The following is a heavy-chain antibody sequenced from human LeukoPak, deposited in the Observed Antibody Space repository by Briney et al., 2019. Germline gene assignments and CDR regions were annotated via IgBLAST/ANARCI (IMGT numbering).Heavy chain of an antibody. D-gene: IGHD2-8*02. CDR3: ARELVVGPAEYFQH. V-gene: IGHV3-7*01. CDR1: GFTFSSSL. Sequence: PGGSLRLSCEASGFTFSSSLMSWVRQTPGKGLEWVANICPGGSEKYYLASVKGRFTISRVNAENSLYLQMKNLRAEDTAVYYCARELVVGPAEYFQHWGQGTLVTVSS. CDR2: ICPGGSEK. J-gene: IGHJ1*01.